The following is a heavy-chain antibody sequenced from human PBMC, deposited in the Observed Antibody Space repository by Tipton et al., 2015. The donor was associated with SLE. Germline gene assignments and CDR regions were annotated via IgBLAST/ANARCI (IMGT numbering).Heavy chain of an antibody. CDR3: AREFLNPVTTVHYYFDL. CDR1: GGSLSSYY. CDR2: IYTNENT. D-gene: IGHD4-11*01. V-gene: IGHV4-4*07. Sequence: TLSLTCTVSGGSLSSYYWSWIRQPAGGGLEWIGRIYTNENTNYNPSLKSRVTMSVDTSKNHFPLKLISVTAADTAVYYCAREFLNPVTTVHYYFDLWGRGTLVTVSS. J-gene: IGHJ2*01.